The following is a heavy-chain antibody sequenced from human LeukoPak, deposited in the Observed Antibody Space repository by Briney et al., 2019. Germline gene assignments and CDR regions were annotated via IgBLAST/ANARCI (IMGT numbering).Heavy chain of an antibody. J-gene: IGHJ4*02. D-gene: IGHD1-26*01. V-gene: IGHV1-3*04. CDR1: GYTFSRYA. CDR2: ISTGNGYT. CDR3: ARDGSMWSLDY. Sequence: AASVKVSCKASGYTFSRYAIHWVRQAPGQRLEWMGWISTGNGYTEYSQKFQGRVTLTSDTSASTAYMELNSLRSEDTAVYFCARDGSMWSLDYWGQGTLVTVSS.